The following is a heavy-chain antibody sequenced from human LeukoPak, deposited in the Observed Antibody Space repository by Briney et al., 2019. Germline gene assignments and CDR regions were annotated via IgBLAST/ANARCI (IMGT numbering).Heavy chain of an antibody. CDR1: GGSITNYY. CDR3: ARHPLIATAGHGAFDI. J-gene: IGHJ3*02. CDR2: IYNTGRT. V-gene: IGHV4-59*08. Sequence: SETLSLTCSVSGGSITNYYWSWIRQSPGKGLEWIGFIYNTGRTNYNPSLQSRVTMSIDTSKNQFSLKLSSVTAADSAVYYCARHPLIATAGHGAFDIWGQGTVVTVSS. D-gene: IGHD6-13*01.